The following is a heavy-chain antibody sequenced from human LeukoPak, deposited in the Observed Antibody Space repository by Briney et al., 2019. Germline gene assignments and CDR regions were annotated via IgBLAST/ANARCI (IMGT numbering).Heavy chain of an antibody. Sequence: SETLSLTCTVSGGSIASDNYFWSWIRQHPEKGLEWIGYIFYSGTAYYNPSLKSRVTISVATSKNQFSLKLNSVIAADTAVYYCAREVNEPASTDAFDIWGQGTMVTVSS. CDR3: AREVNEPASTDAFDI. V-gene: IGHV4-31*03. CDR2: IFYSGTA. D-gene: IGHD6-13*01. CDR1: GGSIASDNYF. J-gene: IGHJ3*02.